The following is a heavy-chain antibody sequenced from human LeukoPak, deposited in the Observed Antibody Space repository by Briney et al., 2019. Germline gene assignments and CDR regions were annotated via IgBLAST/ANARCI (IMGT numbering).Heavy chain of an antibody. D-gene: IGHD6-13*01. J-gene: IGHJ3*02. CDR2: ISYDGSNK. CDR3: AKEDSSSWSPNTDAFDI. V-gene: IGHV3-30*19. CDR1: GFTFSSYG. Sequence: GGSRRLSCAASGFTFSSYGMPGVRQAPGKGLEWVAVISYDGSNKYYADSVKGRFTISRDNSKNTLYLQMNSLRAEDTAVYYCAKEDSSSWSPNTDAFDIWGQGTMVTVSS.